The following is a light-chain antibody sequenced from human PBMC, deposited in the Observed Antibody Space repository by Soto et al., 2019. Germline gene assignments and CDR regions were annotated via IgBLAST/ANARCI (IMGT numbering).Light chain of an antibody. CDR3: QQYHSFPFI. Sequence: DIQMTQSPSTLSASVGDRVTITCRASQTISSWLAWYQQKPGKAPNVLIYKTSSLESGVPSRFSGSGSGTAFTLTISSLQPDDFATYYCQQYHSFPFIFGPGTKVDIK. CDR2: KTS. J-gene: IGKJ3*01. CDR1: QTISSW. V-gene: IGKV1-5*03.